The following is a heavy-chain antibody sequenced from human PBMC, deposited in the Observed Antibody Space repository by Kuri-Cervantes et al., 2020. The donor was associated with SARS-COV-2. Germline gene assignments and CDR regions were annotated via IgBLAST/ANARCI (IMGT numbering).Heavy chain of an antibody. V-gene: IGHV4-34*01. D-gene: IGHD3-9*01. CDR2: INHSGST. CDR1: GGSFSGYY. Sequence: GSLRLSCAVYGGSFSGYYWSWIRQSPGKGLEWIGEINHSGSTNYNPPLKSRVTISLETSKNQFSLNLSSVTAADTAVYHCARLRRLNRDWFATGYYMDVWGKGTKVTVSS. J-gene: IGHJ6*03. CDR3: ARLRRLNRDWFATGYYMDV.